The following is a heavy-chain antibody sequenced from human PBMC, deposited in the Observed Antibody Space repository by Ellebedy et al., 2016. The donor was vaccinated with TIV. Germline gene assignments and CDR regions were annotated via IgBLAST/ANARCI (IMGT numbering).Heavy chain of an antibody. CDR3: ARLVDSSSWYGLFGY. D-gene: IGHD6-13*01. Sequence: GESLKISCKGSGYSFTSYWISWVRQMPGKGLEWMGRIDPSDSYTNYSPSFQGHVTISADKSISTAYLQWSSLKASDTAMYYCARLVDSSSWYGLFGYWGQGTLVTVSS. CDR1: GYSFTSYW. CDR2: IDPSDSYT. J-gene: IGHJ4*02. V-gene: IGHV5-10-1*01.